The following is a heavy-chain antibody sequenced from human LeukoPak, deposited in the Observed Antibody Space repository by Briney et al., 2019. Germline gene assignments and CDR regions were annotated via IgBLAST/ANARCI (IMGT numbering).Heavy chain of an antibody. CDR3: ARGAFIYGPTVTTIDY. Sequence: ASVKVSCKASGYTFTSYYMHWVRQAPGQGLEWMGIINPSVGSTSYAQKFQGRVTTTRDTSTSTVYMELSRLRSEDTAVYYCARGAFIYGPTVTTIDYWGQGTVVTVSS. V-gene: IGHV1-46*01. J-gene: IGHJ4*02. D-gene: IGHD4-17*01. CDR2: INPSVGST. CDR1: GYTFTSYY.